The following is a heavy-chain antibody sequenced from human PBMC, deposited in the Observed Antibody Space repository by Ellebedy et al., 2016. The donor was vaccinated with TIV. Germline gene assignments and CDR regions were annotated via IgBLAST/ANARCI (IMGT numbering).Heavy chain of an antibody. CDR3: AREVDTNVGYMDV. CDR2: MNPNSGNT. V-gene: IGHV1-8*01. D-gene: IGHD5-18*01. CDR1: GYTFGTYD. J-gene: IGHJ6*03. Sequence: AASVKVSCKTSGYTFGTYDINWARQAPGQGLEWMGWMNPNSGNTEYAQKFQGRVTMTRDTSITTAYMELRSLTSEDTAVYYCAREVDTNVGYMDVWGKGTTVIVSS.